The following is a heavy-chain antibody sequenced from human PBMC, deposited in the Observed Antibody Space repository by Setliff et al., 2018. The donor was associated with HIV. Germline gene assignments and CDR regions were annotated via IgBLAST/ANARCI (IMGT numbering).Heavy chain of an antibody. D-gene: IGHD6-19*01. CDR1: GGSFSGYY. CDR3: ARARKASSGWCDAFDI. J-gene: IGHJ3*02. V-gene: IGHV4-34*01. Sequence: SETLSPTCAVYGGSFSGYYWSWIRQPPGKGLEWIGEINHSGSTNYNPSLKSRVTISVDTSKNQFSLKRSSVTAADTAVYYCARARKASSGWCDAFDIWGQGTMVTVSS. CDR2: INHSGST.